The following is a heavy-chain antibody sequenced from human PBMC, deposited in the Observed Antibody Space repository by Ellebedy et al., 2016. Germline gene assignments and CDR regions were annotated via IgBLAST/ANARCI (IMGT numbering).Heavy chain of an antibody. Sequence: LRLSCAVSGGPISSGGYSWSWIRQPPGKGLEWIGYIYHSGSTYYNPSLKSRVTISVDRSKNQFSLKLSSVTAADTAVYYCAYGSGSPDAFDIWGQGTMVTVSS. CDR3: AYGSGSPDAFDI. CDR2: IYHSGST. D-gene: IGHD3-10*01. CDR1: GGPISSGGYS. V-gene: IGHV4-30-2*01. J-gene: IGHJ3*02.